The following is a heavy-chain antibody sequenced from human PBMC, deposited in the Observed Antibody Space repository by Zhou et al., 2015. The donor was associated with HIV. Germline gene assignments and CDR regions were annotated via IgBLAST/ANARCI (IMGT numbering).Heavy chain of an antibody. V-gene: IGHV1-46*01. CDR3: ASGGVHIRNPLDP. J-gene: IGHJ5*02. D-gene: IGHD3-16*01. CDR2: INPPGSNT. Sequence: QVQLVQSGAEVKKPGASVKISCKTVGNPFALYHIHWVRRAPGQAPEWLGRINPPGSNTDYAPQFQGRVTLTRDRSTNTVYMELKSLTSGDTALYYCASGGVHIRNPLDPWGQGTLVTVSS. CDR1: GNPFALYH.